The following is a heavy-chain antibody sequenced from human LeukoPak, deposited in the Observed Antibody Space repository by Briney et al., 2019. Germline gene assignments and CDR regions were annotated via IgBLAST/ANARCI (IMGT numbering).Heavy chain of an antibody. CDR2: IYYSGST. V-gene: IGHV4-59*08. Sequence: SETLSLTCTVSGGSTSSYYWSWIRQPPGKGLEWIGDIYYSGSTNYNPSLKSRVTISVDTSKNPCSLKLSSVTAADTAVYYCARQGGSTTSRMDVWGEGTTVTVSS. CDR3: ARQGGSTTSRMDV. D-gene: IGHD1-26*01. J-gene: IGHJ6*04. CDR1: GGSTSSYY.